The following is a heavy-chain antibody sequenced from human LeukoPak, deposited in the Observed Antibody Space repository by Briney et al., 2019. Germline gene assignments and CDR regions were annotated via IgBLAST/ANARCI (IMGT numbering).Heavy chain of an antibody. CDR3: ARDQTYGSGSYYSLVVAFDI. Sequence: ASVKVSCKASGYTFTSYYMHWVRQAPGQGLEWMGIINPSGGSTSYAQKFQGRVTMTRDTSTSTVYMELSRLRSDDTAVYYCARDQTYGSGSYYSLVVAFDIWGQGTMVTVSS. J-gene: IGHJ3*02. V-gene: IGHV1-46*01. CDR2: INPSGGST. CDR1: GYTFTSYY. D-gene: IGHD3-10*01.